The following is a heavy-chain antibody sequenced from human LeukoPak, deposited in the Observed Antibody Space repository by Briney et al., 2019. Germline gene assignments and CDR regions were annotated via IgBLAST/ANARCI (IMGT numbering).Heavy chain of an antibody. V-gene: IGHV3-53*01. CDR2: IYSGGST. CDR1: GFTVSSNY. D-gene: IGHD1-26*01. Sequence: GGSLRLSCAASGFTVSSNYMSWVRQAPGKGLEWVSVIYSGGSTYYADSVKGRFTISRDNSKNTLYLQMNSLRAEDTALYYCARGLVVGGTGVWAFDIWGQGTMVTVSS. CDR3: ARGLVVGGTGVWAFDI. J-gene: IGHJ3*02.